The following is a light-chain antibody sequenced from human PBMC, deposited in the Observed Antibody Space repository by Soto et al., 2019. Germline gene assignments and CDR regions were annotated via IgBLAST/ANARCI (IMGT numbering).Light chain of an antibody. V-gene: IGKV3-15*01. CDR1: QSVSNK. Sequence: EIVMTQSPVTLSVSPGERATLSCRASQSVSNKVAWYQQKPGQGPRLLIYDASIRDTGIPARFSGSGSGTEFTLTISSLQSEDLAIYSCKQYYNWPPLTFGGGTKVDIK. J-gene: IGKJ4*01. CDR3: KQYYNWPPLT. CDR2: DAS.